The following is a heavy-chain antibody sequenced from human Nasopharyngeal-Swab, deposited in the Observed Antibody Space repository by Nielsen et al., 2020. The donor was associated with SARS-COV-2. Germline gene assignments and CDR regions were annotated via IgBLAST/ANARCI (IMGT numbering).Heavy chain of an antibody. CDR3: AKDRKGRSSWLGWTGGYYFDY. CDR1: GLTFSSYS. Sequence: GESLKISCAASGLTFSSYSMNWVRQAPGKGLEWVSSITSSSSYLYSADSVKGRFTISRDNSKNTLYLQMNSLRAEDTAVYYCAKDRKGRSSWLGWTGGYYFDYWGQGTLVTVSS. J-gene: IGHJ4*02. V-gene: IGHV3-21*01. D-gene: IGHD6-13*01. CDR2: ITSSSSYL.